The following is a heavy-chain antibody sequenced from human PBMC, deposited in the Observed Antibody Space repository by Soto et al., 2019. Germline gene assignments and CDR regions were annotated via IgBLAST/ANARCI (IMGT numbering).Heavy chain of an antibody. D-gene: IGHD3-10*02. Sequence: GGSLRLSCAASGFTFSSYGMHWVRQAPGKGLEWVAVIWYDGSNKYYADSVKGRFTISRDNSKNTLYLQMNSLRAEDTAVYYCARAMFVSAWSPWYFDLWGRGTLVTVSS. V-gene: IGHV3-33*01. CDR1: GFTFSSYG. CDR3: ARAMFVSAWSPWYFDL. CDR2: IWYDGSNK. J-gene: IGHJ2*01.